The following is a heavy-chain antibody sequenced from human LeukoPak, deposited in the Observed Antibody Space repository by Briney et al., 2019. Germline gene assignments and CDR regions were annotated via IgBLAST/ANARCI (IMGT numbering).Heavy chain of an antibody. V-gene: IGHV3-64*02. CDR3: ARVPITGTIG. Sequence: GGSLRLSCAASGFTFSNYAMHWVRQAPGEGLEYVSAISSNGGSTYYADSVKGRFTISRDNSKNTLLLQMGSLRVEDMAVYYCARVPITGTIGWGQGTLVTVSS. J-gene: IGHJ4*02. D-gene: IGHD1-7*01. CDR1: GFTFSNYA. CDR2: ISSNGGST.